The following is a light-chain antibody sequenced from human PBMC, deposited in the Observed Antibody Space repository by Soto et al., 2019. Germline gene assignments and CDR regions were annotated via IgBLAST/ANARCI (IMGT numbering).Light chain of an antibody. CDR1: QSVSSY. Sequence: EIVLTQSPATLSLSPGERATLSCRASQSVSSYLAWYQQKPGQAPRLLIYDASNRATGIPARSSGSGSGTDFTLPISRLEPEDFAVYYCQQRRNWPPYTFGQGTKLEIK. J-gene: IGKJ2*01. CDR2: DAS. CDR3: QQRRNWPPYT. V-gene: IGKV3-11*01.